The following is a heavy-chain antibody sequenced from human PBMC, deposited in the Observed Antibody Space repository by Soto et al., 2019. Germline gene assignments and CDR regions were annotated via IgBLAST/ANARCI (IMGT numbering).Heavy chain of an antibody. CDR2: INHSGST. Sequence: QVQLQQWGAGLLKPSETLSLTCAVYGGSFSGYYWSWIRQPPGKGLEWIGEINHSGSTNYNPSLKSRVTISVDTSKNQFSLKLSSVTAADTAVYYCARGKGYDYVWGSYRPNWFDPWGQGTLVTVSS. D-gene: IGHD3-16*02. CDR3: ARGKGYDYVWGSYRPNWFDP. V-gene: IGHV4-34*01. CDR1: GGSFSGYY. J-gene: IGHJ5*02.